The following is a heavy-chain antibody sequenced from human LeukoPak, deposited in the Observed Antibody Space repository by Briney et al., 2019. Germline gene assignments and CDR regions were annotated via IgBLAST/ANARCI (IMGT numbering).Heavy chain of an antibody. J-gene: IGHJ4*02. V-gene: IGHV3-30*02. CDR2: IRYDGSNK. D-gene: IGHD5-24*01. CDR3: ASRRDGYSYYFDY. Sequence: GGSLRLSCAASGFTFRSYGMHWVRQVPGKGLEWVAFIRYDGSNKYYADSVKGRFTISRDNSKNTLYLQMNSLRAEDTAVYYCASRRDGYSYYFDYWGQGTLVTVSS. CDR1: GFTFRSYG.